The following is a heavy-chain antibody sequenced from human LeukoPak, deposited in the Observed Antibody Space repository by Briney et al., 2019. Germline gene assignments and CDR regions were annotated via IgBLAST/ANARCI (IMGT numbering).Heavy chain of an antibody. CDR2: LRYTGSM. D-gene: IGHD6-6*01. V-gene: IGHV4-59*01. CDR1: GDSITRNY. CDR3: ARESSTSQSNLFDY. Sequence: SETLSLTCTVSGDSITRNYWSWVRQPPGKGLEWIGYLRYTGSMKHNSSLKGRITLSLDTSKNQFSLILSSVTAADTAMYYCARESSTSQSNLFDYWGQGTLVTVSS. J-gene: IGHJ4*02.